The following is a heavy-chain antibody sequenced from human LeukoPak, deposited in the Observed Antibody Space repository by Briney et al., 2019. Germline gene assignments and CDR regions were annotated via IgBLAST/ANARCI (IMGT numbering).Heavy chain of an antibody. CDR1: GYSISNDYY. J-gene: IGHJ4*02. D-gene: IGHD2-15*01. CDR2: IYHSGGS. V-gene: IGHV4-38-2*01. Sequence: PSETLSLTCVVSGYSISNDYYWGWIRQPPGKGLEWIGNIYHSGGSYYNPSLKSRVTILVDTSKNQFSLKLSSVAAADTAVYYCARLTSGGGHFDFWGKGILVTVSS. CDR3: ARLTSGGGHFDF.